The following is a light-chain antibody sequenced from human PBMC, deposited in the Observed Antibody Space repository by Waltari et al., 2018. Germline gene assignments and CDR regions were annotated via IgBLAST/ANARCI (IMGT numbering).Light chain of an antibody. CDR2: DAS. CDR1: QSVNYF. V-gene: IGKV3-11*01. CDR3: QQRTNWPLT. Sequence: DIVLTQSQATLSLSPGERATLSCRASQSVNYFLAWFQQKPGQAPRLLIYDASNRSTGIPARFSGSGSGTDFTLTISSLEPEDFAVYYCQQRTNWPLTFGGGTKVEIK. J-gene: IGKJ4*01.